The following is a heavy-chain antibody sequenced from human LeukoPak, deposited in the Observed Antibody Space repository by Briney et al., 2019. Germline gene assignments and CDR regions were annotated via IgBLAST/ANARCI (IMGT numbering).Heavy chain of an antibody. CDR1: GGSISSSNYY. V-gene: IGHV4-39*01. D-gene: IGHD6-19*01. Sequence: SETLSLTCTVSGGSISSSNYYWGWIRQPPGKGLEWIGTIYYSGSTYYNPSLKSRVTISVDTSKNQFSLKLNSVTAADTAVYYCARRHSSGWSPIYYFDYWGQGTVPTVSS. CDR3: ARRHSSGWSPIYYFDY. CDR2: IYYSGST. J-gene: IGHJ4*02.